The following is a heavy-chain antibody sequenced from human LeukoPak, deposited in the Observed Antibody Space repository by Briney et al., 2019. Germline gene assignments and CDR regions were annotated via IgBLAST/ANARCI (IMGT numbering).Heavy chain of an antibody. J-gene: IGHJ4*02. CDR1: GGSISSGGYY. D-gene: IGHD3-10*01. CDR2: IYSSGST. V-gene: IGHV4-61*02. CDR3: AREHMVRGVINR. Sequence: PSETLSLTCTVPGGSISSGGYYWSWIRQPAGKRLEWLGRIYSSGSTNYNPSLESRVTVSVDTSKNQFSLKLSSVTAADTAVYYCAREHMVRGVINRWGQGALVTVSS.